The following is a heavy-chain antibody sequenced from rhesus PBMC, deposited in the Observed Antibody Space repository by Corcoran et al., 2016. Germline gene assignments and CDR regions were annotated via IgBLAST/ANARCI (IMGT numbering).Heavy chain of an antibody. D-gene: IGHD3-40*01. Sequence: QVQLQESGPGLVKPSETLSLTCAVSGASISSYWWNWIRQPPGTGLEWIGEINGNSGTRKYNPSLKSRVTIAKDASKNQFALKRSSVTAADTAVYYCARVEPIRAVVVDYWGQGVLVTVSS. CDR2: INGNSGTR. CDR3: ARVEPIRAVVVDY. V-gene: IGHV4-80*01. J-gene: IGHJ4*01. CDR1: GASISSYW.